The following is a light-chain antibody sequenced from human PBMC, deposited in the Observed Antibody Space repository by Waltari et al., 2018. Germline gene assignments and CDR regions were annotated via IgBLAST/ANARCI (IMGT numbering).Light chain of an antibody. V-gene: IGKV4-1*01. Sequence: DIVMTQSPESLAVSLGERATIYCKSSESILYSSTNNNYLAWYQVKPGQPPKLLIYWASTRESGVPDRFSGSESGTDFTLTISSLQAEDVADYYCQQYYSHPHTFGQGTKLEI. J-gene: IGKJ2*01. CDR2: WAS. CDR3: QQYYSHPHT. CDR1: ESILYSSTNNNY.